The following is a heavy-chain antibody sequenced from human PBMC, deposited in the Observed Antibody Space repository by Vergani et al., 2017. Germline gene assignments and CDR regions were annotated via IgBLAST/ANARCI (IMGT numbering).Heavy chain of an antibody. Sequence: QVQLVESGGGLVKPGGSLRLSCAASGFSFSDYYMSWIRQAPGKGLEWVSYISSSSSYTNDADSVKGRFTISRDNAKKSLYLQMNSLRVEDTAVYYCARVVPLGGSGSYYDHWGQGTLVTVSS. CDR1: GFSFSDYY. CDR3: ARVVPLGGSGSYYDH. V-gene: IGHV3-11*06. D-gene: IGHD3-10*01. CDR2: ISSSSSYT. J-gene: IGHJ4*02.